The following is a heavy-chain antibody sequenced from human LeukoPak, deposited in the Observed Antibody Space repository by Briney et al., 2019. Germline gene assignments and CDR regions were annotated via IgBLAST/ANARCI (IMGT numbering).Heavy chain of an antibody. Sequence: ASVKVSCKASGYTFTSYYMHWVRQAPGQGLEWMGIINPSGGSTSYAQKFQGRVTMTRDTSTSTVYMGLSSLRSEDTAVYYCAREWGNKAFDYWGQGTLVTVSS. CDR2: INPSGGST. CDR3: AREWGNKAFDY. D-gene: IGHD7-27*01. V-gene: IGHV1-46*01. CDR1: GYTFTSYY. J-gene: IGHJ4*02.